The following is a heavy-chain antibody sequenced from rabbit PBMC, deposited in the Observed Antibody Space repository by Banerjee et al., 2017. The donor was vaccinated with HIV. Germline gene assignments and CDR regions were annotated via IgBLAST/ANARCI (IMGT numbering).Heavy chain of an antibody. CDR1: GFSFSNKYV. CDR3: ARDGASGYNFNL. V-gene: IGHV1S40*01. D-gene: IGHD1-1*01. CDR2: INTSTGNT. Sequence: QSLEESGGGLVKPEGSLTLSCTASGFSFSNKYVMCWVRQAPGKGLEWIACINTSTGNTVYASWAKGRFTISKTSSTTVTLQMTSLTAADTATYFCARDGASGYNFNLWGQGTLVTVS. J-gene: IGHJ4*01.